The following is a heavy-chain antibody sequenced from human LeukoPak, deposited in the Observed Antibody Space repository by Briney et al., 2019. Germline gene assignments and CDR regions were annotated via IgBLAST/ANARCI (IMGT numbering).Heavy chain of an antibody. Sequence: SVKVSCKASGGTFSSYGISWVRQAPGQGLEWMGGIIPIFGTANYAQKFQGRLTITADKSTTTAYMELSSLRSDDTAVYYCARGVSDYYNPSGYNYFDYWGLGTLVTVSS. CDR1: GGTFSSYG. J-gene: IGHJ4*01. CDR3: ARGVSDYYNPSGYNYFDY. V-gene: IGHV1-69*06. D-gene: IGHD3-22*01. CDR2: IIPIFGTA.